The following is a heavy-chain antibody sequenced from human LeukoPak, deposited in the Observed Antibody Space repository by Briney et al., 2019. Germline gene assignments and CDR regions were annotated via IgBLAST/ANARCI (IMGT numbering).Heavy chain of an antibody. V-gene: IGHV3-30*18. Sequence: GGSLRLSCAASGFTFITYGLHWVRQAPGRGLEWVAVISYDESHKSYADSVKGRFTISRDNSENTLFLQMNSLTPEDTAVYYCAKDSASGPYYYYGMDVWGQGTTVTVSS. CDR1: GFTFITYG. J-gene: IGHJ6*02. CDR2: ISYDESHK. D-gene: IGHD2-15*01. CDR3: AKDSASGPYYYYGMDV.